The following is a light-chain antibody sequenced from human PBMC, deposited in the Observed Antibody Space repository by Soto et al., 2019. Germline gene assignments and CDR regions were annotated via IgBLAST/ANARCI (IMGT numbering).Light chain of an antibody. J-gene: IGLJ2*01. CDR3: ATWDDSLNGPGVV. V-gene: IGLV1-44*01. CDR1: SSNIGSNT. Sequence: QSVLTQPPSASGTPGQRVTISCSGRSSNIGSNTINWYQQLPGTAPKLLIYSNNLRPSGVPDRFSGSKSGTSAPLAISGLQSEDEADYYCATWDDSLNGPGVVFGGGTKLTVL. CDR2: SNN.